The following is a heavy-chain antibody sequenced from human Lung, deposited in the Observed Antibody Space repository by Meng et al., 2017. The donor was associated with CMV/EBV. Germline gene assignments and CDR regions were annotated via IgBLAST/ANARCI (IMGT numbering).Heavy chain of an antibody. Sequence: VQLGQSRSQLERPGASVRVSCKAAGYTFTSYAMNCVRQAPGQGLEWMGWINTNTGSPTYDQGFTGRFVFSLDTSVSTAYLQITSLKPDDTAVYYCARSTYYHDSSGPAFDYWGQGTLVTVSS. CDR1: GYTFTSYA. J-gene: IGHJ4*02. CDR2: INTNTGSP. D-gene: IGHD3-22*01. V-gene: IGHV7-4-1*02. CDR3: ARSTYYHDSSGPAFDY.